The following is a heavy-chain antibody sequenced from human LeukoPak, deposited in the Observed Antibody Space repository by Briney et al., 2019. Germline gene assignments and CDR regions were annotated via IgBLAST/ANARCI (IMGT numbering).Heavy chain of an antibody. CDR3: ARETSLMTTVTSAFDP. D-gene: IGHD4-11*01. J-gene: IGHJ5*02. CDR2: IYYSGST. CDR1: GGSISSYY. Sequence: SETLSLTCTVSGGSISSYYWSWIRQPPGKGLEWIGYIYYSGSTNYNPSLKSRVTISVDTSKNQFSLKLSSVTAADTAVYYCARETSLMTTVTSAFDPWGQGTLVTVSS. V-gene: IGHV4-59*12.